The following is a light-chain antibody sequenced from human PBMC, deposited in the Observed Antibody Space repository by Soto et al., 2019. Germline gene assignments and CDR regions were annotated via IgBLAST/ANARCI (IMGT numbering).Light chain of an antibody. CDR1: SSDVGAFNY. J-gene: IGLJ7*01. CDR3: SSYAGSNIYV. CDR2: EIN. V-gene: IGLV2-8*01. Sequence: QSALTQPPSASGSPGQSVTITCTGTSSDVGAFNYVSWYQQHPGKAPKLIIFEINKRPSGVPDRFSGSKSGNTASLTVSGLQAVDEADYYCSSYAGSNIYVFGGGTQLTVL.